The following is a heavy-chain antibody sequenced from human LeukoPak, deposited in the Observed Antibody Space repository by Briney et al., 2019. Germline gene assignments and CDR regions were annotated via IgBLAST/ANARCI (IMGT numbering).Heavy chain of an antibody. Sequence: PGGPLRLSFTASEFTLSSYGMHWVRKAPGKALEWVAVISHDGSNQYYADTVKGRFTISRDNSKNTLYLQMNSLRAEDTAVYYCAKDRLGALYYYDSSGYYRFDYWGQGTLVTVSS. D-gene: IGHD3-22*01. J-gene: IGHJ4*01. V-gene: IGHV3-30*18. CDR1: EFTLSSYG. CDR3: AKDRLGALYYYDSSGYYRFDY. CDR2: ISHDGSNQ.